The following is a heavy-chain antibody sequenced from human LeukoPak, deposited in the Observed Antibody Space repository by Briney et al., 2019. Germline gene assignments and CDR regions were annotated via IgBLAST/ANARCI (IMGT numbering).Heavy chain of an antibody. V-gene: IGHV3-73*01. CDR1: GFTFSGSA. D-gene: IGHD3-3*01. J-gene: IGHJ4*02. Sequence: PGGSLRLSCAASGFTFSGSAMHWVRQASGKGLEWVGRIRSKANSYATAYAASVKGRFTISRDDSKNTAYLHMNSVKTEDTAVYYCTSVYDFWSGRAYWGQGTLVTVSS. CDR2: IRSKANSYAT. CDR3: TSVYDFWSGRAY.